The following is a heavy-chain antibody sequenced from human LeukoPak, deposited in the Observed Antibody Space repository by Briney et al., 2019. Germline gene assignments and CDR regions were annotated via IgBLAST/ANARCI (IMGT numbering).Heavy chain of an antibody. CDR2: INPSGGST. V-gene: IGHV1-46*01. D-gene: IGHD6-19*01. Sequence: ASVKVSCKASGYTFTSYYMHWVRQAPGQGLEWMGIINPSGGSTSYAQKFQGRVTMTRDTSTSTVYMELSSLRSEDTAVYYCARARKTYSSGWNDQAFDIWGKGQWSPSLQ. J-gene: IGHJ3*02. CDR1: GYTFTSYY. CDR3: ARARKTYSSGWNDQAFDI.